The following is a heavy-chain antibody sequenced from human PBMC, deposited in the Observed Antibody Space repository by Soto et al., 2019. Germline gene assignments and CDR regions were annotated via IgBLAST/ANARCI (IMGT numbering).Heavy chain of an antibody. CDR3: AATPGSRRGFDP. CDR1: GYTLTELS. Sequence: ASVKVSCKVSGYTLTELSMHWVRQAPGKGLEWMGGFDPEDGETIYAQKFQGRVTMTEDTSTDTAYMELSSLRSEDTAVYYCAATPGSRRGFDPWGQGTLVTVSS. V-gene: IGHV1-24*01. J-gene: IGHJ5*02. CDR2: FDPEDGET. D-gene: IGHD6-13*01.